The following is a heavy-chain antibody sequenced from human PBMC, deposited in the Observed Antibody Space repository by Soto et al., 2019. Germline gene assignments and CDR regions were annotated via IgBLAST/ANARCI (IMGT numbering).Heavy chain of an antibody. J-gene: IGHJ4*02. CDR2: IYYSGST. D-gene: IGHD6-13*01. Sequence: QVQLQESGPGLVKPSETLSLTCTVSGGSISSYYWSWIRQPPGKGLEWIGYIYYSGSTNYNPSLKSRVPITVDRSQNQFSLKLRSVTAADRAVYYCARASSSWYVETFDYWGQGTLVTVSS. CDR3: ARASSSWYVETFDY. CDR1: GGSISSYY. V-gene: IGHV4-59*01.